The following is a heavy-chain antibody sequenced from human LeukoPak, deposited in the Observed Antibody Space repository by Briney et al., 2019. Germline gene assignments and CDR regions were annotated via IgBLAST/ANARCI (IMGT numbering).Heavy chain of an antibody. J-gene: IGHJ4*02. CDR1: GFTFSSYS. CDR2: ISSSSSYI. CDR3: ARAQSSFRFLEWLSPFYY. Sequence: GGSLRLSCAASGFTFSSYSMNWVRQAPGKGLEWVSSISSSSSYIYYADSVKGRFTISRDNAKNSLYLQMNSLRAEDTAVYYCARAQSSFRFLEWLSPFYYWGQGTLVTVSS. D-gene: IGHD3-3*01. V-gene: IGHV3-21*01.